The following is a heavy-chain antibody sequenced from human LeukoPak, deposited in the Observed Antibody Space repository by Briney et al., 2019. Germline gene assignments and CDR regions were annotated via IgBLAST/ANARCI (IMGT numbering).Heavy chain of an antibody. CDR3: AKDIGSVGIVVVPAAYNY. CDR2: ISGSGGST. D-gene: IGHD2-2*01. Sequence: GGSLRLSCAASGFTFSSYNMNWVRQAPGKGLEWVSAISGSGGSTYYADSVKGRFTISRDNSKNTLYLQMNSLRAEDTAVYYCAKDIGSVGIVVVPAAYNYWGQGTLVTVSS. CDR1: GFTFSSYN. V-gene: IGHV3-23*01. J-gene: IGHJ4*02.